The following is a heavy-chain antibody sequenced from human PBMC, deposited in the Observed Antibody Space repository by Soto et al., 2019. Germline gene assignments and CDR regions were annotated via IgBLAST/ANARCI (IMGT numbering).Heavy chain of an antibody. CDR1: GFTFTNPW. V-gene: IGHV3-21*01. CDR2: ITGGSGYI. Sequence: GGSLRLSCAASGFTFTNPWLSWVRQAPGKGLEWVSSITGGSGYIYSADSLKGRFTISRDNAQSSLWLQMNSLRAEDTAVYYCARGPRHDSLYAFDLWGQGTMVTVSS. CDR3: ARGPRHDSLYAFDL. J-gene: IGHJ3*01. D-gene: IGHD5-18*01.